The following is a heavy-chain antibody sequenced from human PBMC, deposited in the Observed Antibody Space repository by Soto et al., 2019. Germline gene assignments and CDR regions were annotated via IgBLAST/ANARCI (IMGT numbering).Heavy chain of an antibody. CDR1: GFPFSDYY. J-gene: IGHJ6*03. V-gene: IGHV3-11*01. CDR2: IGRSNDNI. Sequence: QVQLVESGGGLVKPGGSLRLSCAASGFPFSDYYMSWIRQAPGKGLEWVSYIGRSNDNIYYADSVKGRFTISRDNADNSLYLLLNSLRAEDTAIYYCARSYYYMDVWGKGTTVTVSS. CDR3: ARSYYYMDV.